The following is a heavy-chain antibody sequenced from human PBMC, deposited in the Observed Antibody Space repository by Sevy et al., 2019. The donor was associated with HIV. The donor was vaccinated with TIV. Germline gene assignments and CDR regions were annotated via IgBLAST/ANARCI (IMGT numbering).Heavy chain of an antibody. D-gene: IGHD2-21*01. Sequence: GGSLRLSCAASGFTFSSYWMHWVRQVPGKGLVWVSRIKSDGSSTSYADSVKGRFTISRDNSKNTLYLQMNSLRAEDTAVYYCAKGSGKSMGYYFDYWGQGTLVTVSS. CDR1: GFTFSSYW. CDR2: IKSDGSST. CDR3: AKGSGKSMGYYFDY. V-gene: IGHV3-74*01. J-gene: IGHJ4*02.